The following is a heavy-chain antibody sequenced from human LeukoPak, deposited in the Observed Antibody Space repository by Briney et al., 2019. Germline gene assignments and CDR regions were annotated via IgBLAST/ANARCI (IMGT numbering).Heavy chain of an antibody. V-gene: IGHV3-48*03. Sequence: PGGSLRLSCAASGFTFSSYEMNWVCQAPGKGLEWVSYISSSGSTIYYADSVKGRFTISRDNAKNSLYLQMNSLRAEDTAVYYCXXXXXXXXGVIIRGQNWFDPWGQGTLVTVSS. D-gene: IGHD3-10*01. CDR3: XXXXXXXXGVIIRGQNWFDP. CDR2: ISSSGSTI. CDR1: GFTFSSYE. J-gene: IGHJ5*02.